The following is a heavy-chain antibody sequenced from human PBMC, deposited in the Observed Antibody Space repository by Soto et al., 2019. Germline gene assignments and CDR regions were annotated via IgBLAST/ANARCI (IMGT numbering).Heavy chain of an antibody. CDR1: GYSFTSYW. J-gene: IGHJ6*02. V-gene: IGHV5-51*01. D-gene: IGHD1-26*01. CDR2: IYPGDSDT. CDR3: ARQVLKPQKWYYGLDV. Sequence: ESLKISCKGSGYSFTSYWIGWVRQMPGKGLEWMGIIYPGDSDTRYSPSFQGQVTISADKSISTAYLQWSSLKASDTAMYYCARQVLKPQKWYYGLDVWGQGTMVTVFS.